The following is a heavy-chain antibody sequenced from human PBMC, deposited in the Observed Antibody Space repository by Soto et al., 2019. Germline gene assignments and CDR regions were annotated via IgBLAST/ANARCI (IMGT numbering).Heavy chain of an antibody. CDR3: ARGLLLWYGELSRMVDHYYYMDV. V-gene: IGHV4-34*01. Sequence: QVQLQQWGEGLLKPSETLSLTCAVYGGAFSGYYWSWIRQPPGKGLEWIGEINHSGSTNYNPSLKSRVSKSEDPSKIQFSLKMSSVTAADTAGYYCARGLLLWYGELSRMVDHYYYMDVWGKGTTVIVSS. D-gene: IGHD3-10*01. CDR1: GGAFSGYY. J-gene: IGHJ6*03. CDR2: INHSGST.